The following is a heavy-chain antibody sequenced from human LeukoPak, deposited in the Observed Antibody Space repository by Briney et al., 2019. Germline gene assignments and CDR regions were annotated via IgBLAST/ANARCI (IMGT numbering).Heavy chain of an antibody. Sequence: SETLSLTCTVSGGSISSSSYYWGWIRQPPGKGLEWIGSIYYSGSTHYNPSLKSRVTISVDTSKNQISLKLSSVTAADTAVYYCARPIYSGSYRHAFDIWGQGTMVTVSS. V-gene: IGHV4-39*01. J-gene: IGHJ3*02. D-gene: IGHD1-26*01. CDR1: GGSISSSSYY. CDR3: ARPIYSGSYRHAFDI. CDR2: IYYSGST.